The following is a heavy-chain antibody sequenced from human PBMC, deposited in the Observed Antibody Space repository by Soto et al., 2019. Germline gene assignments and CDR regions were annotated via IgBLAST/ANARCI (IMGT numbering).Heavy chain of an antibody. CDR2: IYYSGST. J-gene: IGHJ6*02. CDR1: GDSISSYY. D-gene: IGHD3-22*01. CDR3: PRDAGSRGYYYYYYGMDA. Sequence: SETLSLTCTVSGDSISSYYWSWIRQPPGKGLEWIGYIYYSGSTTYNPPPKSRVTITVDTSKNQFSLKLSSVTAADTAAYYCPRDAGSRGYYYYYYGMDAWGQGATVTVSS. V-gene: IGHV4-59*01.